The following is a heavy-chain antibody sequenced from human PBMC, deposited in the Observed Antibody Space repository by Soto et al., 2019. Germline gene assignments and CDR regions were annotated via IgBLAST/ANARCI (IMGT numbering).Heavy chain of an antibody. CDR2: MNPNSGNT. CDR3: ANGDHYGDYDFRFDY. D-gene: IGHD4-17*01. V-gene: IGHV1-8*01. Sequence: ASVKVSCKASGYTFTSYDINWGRQATGQGLEWMGWMNPNSGNTGYAQKFQGRVTMTRNTSMSTAYMELSSLRSEDTAVYYCANGDHYGDYDFRFDYWGQGTLVTVSS. J-gene: IGHJ4*02. CDR1: GYTFTSYD.